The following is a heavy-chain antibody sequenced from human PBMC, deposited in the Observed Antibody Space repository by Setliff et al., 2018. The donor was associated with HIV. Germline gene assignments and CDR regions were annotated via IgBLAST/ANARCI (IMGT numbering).Heavy chain of an antibody. Sequence: SETLSLTCTVSGGSITDYFWSWIRQSPGKGLEWMGNIYSRGNTESNPSLLNRFTMSLDTPRNKFSLRLSPVTAADTAVYYCARGSYDIVGDTRSPDYNYFGMDVWGQGTTVTVSS. CDR3: ARGSYDIVGDTRSPDYNYFGMDV. D-gene: IGHD1-26*01. J-gene: IGHJ6*02. CDR2: IYSRGNT. V-gene: IGHV4-4*09. CDR1: GGSITDYF.